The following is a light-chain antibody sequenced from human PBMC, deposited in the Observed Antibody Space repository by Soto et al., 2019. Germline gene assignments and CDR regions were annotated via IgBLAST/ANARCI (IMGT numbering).Light chain of an antibody. J-gene: IGKJ1*01. CDR1: QRIRSK. CDR2: AAS. CDR3: QQSYCTPQT. V-gene: IGKV1-39*01. Sequence: DIQMTQSPSSLSASVGDRVTITCRASQRIRSKLNWYQQKPGKAPKLRIYAASSLQSGGPSRFSGSGSGTSFSHSISSLQLENIATYDCQQSYCTPQTCGKGTKVVIK.